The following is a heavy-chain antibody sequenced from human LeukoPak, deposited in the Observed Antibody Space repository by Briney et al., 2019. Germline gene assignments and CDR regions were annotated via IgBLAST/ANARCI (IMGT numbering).Heavy chain of an antibody. CDR2: ISGSGGST. V-gene: IGHV3-23*01. CDR1: GFTFSSYW. J-gene: IGHJ4*02. Sequence: PGGSLRLSCAASGFTFSSYWMSWVRQAPGKGLEWVSAISGSGGSTYYADSVKGRFTISRDNSKNTLYLQMNSMRAEDTAVYYCAKGRALRYFDWYQYDYWGQGTLVTVSS. CDR3: AKGRALRYFDWYQYDY. D-gene: IGHD3-9*01.